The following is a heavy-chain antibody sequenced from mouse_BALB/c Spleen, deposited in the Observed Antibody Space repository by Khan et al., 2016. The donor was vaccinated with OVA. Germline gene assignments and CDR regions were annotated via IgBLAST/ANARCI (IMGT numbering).Heavy chain of an antibody. CDR1: GYSFTTYY. V-gene: IGHV1S135*01. CDR2: VDPFSGGT. J-gene: IGHJ3*01. CDR3: KRHGYVAWFTY. Sequence: VQLKQSRPELMKPGASVKISCKASGYSFTTYYLHWVMQSHGESLEWIGYVDPFSGGTTYNQKFKGKATLTVDKSSSTAYMHLINLTSEDSAVYYCKRHGYVAWFTYWGQRTLVNGSA. D-gene: IGHD2-2*01.